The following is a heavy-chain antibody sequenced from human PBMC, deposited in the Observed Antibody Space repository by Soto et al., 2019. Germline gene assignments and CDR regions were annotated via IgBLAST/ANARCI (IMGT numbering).Heavy chain of an antibody. D-gene: IGHD6-19*01. V-gene: IGHV3-48*03. CDR3: ARESFSASSNFFDY. CDR1: GFAFSNYE. CDR2: ISLSGSTI. Sequence: EVQLVESGGGLVQPGGSLRLSCAASGFAFSNYEMNWVRQAPGKGLEWVSYISLSGSTIYYADSVKGRFTISRDDAKDSLYLEMDSLRADDTAVYYCARESFSASSNFFDYWGQGTLVTVSS. J-gene: IGHJ4*02.